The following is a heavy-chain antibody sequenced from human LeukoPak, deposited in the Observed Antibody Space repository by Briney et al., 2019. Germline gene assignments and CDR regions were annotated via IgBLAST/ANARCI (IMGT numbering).Heavy chain of an antibody. CDR3: ARGLAHGGIANWFDP. Sequence: SETLSLICSVPGGSLNSFSHYWAWIRQPPGKGLEWIGCIFSSGSTYYNPSLQSRVTFSLDKSNNHFALKLTSLTAADTAVYYCARGLAHGGIANWFDPWGQGTLVTVSS. J-gene: IGHJ5*02. CDR2: IFSSGST. D-gene: IGHD2-21*01. V-gene: IGHV4-39*06. CDR1: GGSLNSFSHY.